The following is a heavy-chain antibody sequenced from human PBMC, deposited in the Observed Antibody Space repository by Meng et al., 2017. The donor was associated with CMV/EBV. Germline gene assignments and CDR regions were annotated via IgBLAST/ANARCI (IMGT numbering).Heavy chain of an antibody. CDR3: ARAPLRFLEWLWDY. CDR1: GFTVSSNY. D-gene: IGHD3-3*01. CDR2: IYSGGST. J-gene: IGHJ4*02. Sequence: GESLKISCAASGFTVSSNYMSWVRQAPGKGLEWVSVIYSGGSTYYADSVKGRFTISRDNSKNTLYLQMNSLRAEDTAVYYCARAPLRFLEWLWDYWGQGTLVTVSS. V-gene: IGHV3-53*05.